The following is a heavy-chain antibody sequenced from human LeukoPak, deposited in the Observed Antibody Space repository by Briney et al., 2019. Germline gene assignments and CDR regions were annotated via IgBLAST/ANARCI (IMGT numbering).Heavy chain of an antibody. J-gene: IGHJ4*02. V-gene: IGHV3-33*01. CDR3: ARINSGSYAYFDY. Sequence: GGSLRLSCAASGFTFSTYAMHWVRQAPGKGLQWVAVIWYDGGNKYYADSVKGRFTISRDNSKNTLYLQMNSLRDEDTAVYYCARINSGSYAYFDYWGQGTLVTVSS. CDR2: IWYDGGNK. D-gene: IGHD1-26*01. CDR1: GFTFSTYA.